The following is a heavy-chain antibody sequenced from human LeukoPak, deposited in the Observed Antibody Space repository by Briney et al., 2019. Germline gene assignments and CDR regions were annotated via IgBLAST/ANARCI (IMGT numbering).Heavy chain of an antibody. D-gene: IGHD2/OR15-2a*01. CDR1: GFTFSNSW. CDR3: AKDGLGIIDFPFDY. Sequence: GGSLRLSCAGPGFTFSNSWMGWVRQAPGQGLEWVANVQHIGGETYYVDSVKGRFTSSRDNAKNPVYLQTNSLGADDTAVYYCAKDGLGIIDFPFDYWGQGTLVTVSS. CDR2: VQHIGGET. V-gene: IGHV3-7*03. J-gene: IGHJ4*02.